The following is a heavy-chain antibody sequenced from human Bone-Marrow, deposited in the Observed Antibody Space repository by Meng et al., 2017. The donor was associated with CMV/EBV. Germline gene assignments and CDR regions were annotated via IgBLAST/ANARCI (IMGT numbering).Heavy chain of an antibody. CDR1: GFTFSSYG. J-gene: IGHJ3*02. V-gene: IGHV3-30*12. CDR3: ARDLEGGATMIVVPEHAFDI. D-gene: IGHD3-22*01. Sequence: GGSLRLSCAASGFTFSSYGMHWVRQAPGKGLEWVAVISYDGSNKYYADSVKGRFTISRDNAKNSLYLQMNSLRAEDTAVYYCARDLEGGATMIVVPEHAFDIWGQGTMVTVSS. CDR2: ISYDGSNK.